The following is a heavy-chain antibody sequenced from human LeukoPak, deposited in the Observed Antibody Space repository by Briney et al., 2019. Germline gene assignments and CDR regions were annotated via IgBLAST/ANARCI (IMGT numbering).Heavy chain of an antibody. CDR2: INTNTGNP. CDR3: ARAPLGYCSGGSCSSAFVIDY. Sequence: ASVKVSCKASGYTFTSYAMNWVRQAPGQGLEWMGWINTNTGNPTYAQGFTGRFVFSLDTSVSTAYLQISSLKAEDTAVYYCARAPLGYCSGGSCSSAFVIDYWGQGTLVTVSS. CDR1: GYTFTSYA. V-gene: IGHV7-4-1*02. J-gene: IGHJ4*02. D-gene: IGHD2-15*01.